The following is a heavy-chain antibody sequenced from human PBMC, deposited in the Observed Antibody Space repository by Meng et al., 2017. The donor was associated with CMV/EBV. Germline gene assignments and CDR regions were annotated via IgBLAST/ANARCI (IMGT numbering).Heavy chain of an antibody. CDR1: GFRFSAYG. V-gene: IGHV3-30*02. D-gene: IGHD1-26*01. CDR3: ARGASGTYFFDS. J-gene: IGHJ4*02. CDR2: IRYDGSNT. Sequence: GESLKIPCAASGFRFSAYGMHWVRQAPGKGLEWVTFIRYDGSNTNYADSVKGRFTISRDNSRNRLFLQMNSLRPEDTAVYYCARGASGTYFFDSWGQGTLVTVSS.